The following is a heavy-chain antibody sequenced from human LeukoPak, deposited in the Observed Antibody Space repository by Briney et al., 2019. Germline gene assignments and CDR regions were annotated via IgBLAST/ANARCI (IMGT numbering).Heavy chain of an antibody. CDR1: GFTFSNYW. V-gene: IGHV3-30-3*01. CDR2: ISYDGSNK. J-gene: IGHJ5*02. CDR3: ARGWEQWLFHNWFDP. Sequence: GGSLRLSCAASGFTFSNYWMSWVRQAPGKGLEWVAVISYDGSNKYYADSVKGRFTISRDNSKNTLYLQMNSLRAEDTAVYYCARGWEQWLFHNWFDPWGQGTLVTVSS. D-gene: IGHD6-19*01.